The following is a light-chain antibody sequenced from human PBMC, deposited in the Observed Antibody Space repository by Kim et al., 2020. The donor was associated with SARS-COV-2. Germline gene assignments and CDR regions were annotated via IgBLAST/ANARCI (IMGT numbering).Light chain of an antibody. Sequence: SLSPGERATLSCRASQSVSSYLAWYQQKPGQAPRLLIYGASNRATGIPARFSGSGSGTDFTLTISSLEPEDFAVYYCQQRSNWWTFGQGTKVDIK. J-gene: IGKJ1*01. V-gene: IGKV3-11*01. CDR1: QSVSSY. CDR3: QQRSNWWT. CDR2: GAS.